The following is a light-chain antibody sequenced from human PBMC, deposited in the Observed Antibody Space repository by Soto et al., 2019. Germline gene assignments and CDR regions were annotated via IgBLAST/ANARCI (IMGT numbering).Light chain of an antibody. V-gene: IGLV1-51*02. CDR3: GTWDSSLSARV. J-gene: IGLJ1*01. CDR1: SSNIGNNY. Sequence: QSVLTQPPSVSAAPGQKVTISCSGISSNIGNNYVSWYQQLPGTAPKLLIYENNKRPSGIPDRFSGSKSGTSATLGITGLQTGDEADYYCGTWDSSLSARVFGTGTKLTVL. CDR2: ENN.